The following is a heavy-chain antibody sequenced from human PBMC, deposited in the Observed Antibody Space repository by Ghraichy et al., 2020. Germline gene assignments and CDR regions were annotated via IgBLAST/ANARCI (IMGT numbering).Heavy chain of an antibody. J-gene: IGHJ4*02. CDR3: ARDAVYSDSSGDNYFDY. Sequence: GESLNISCAASGFIFSNYGIHWVRQAPGKGLEWVAVIWYDGSDKYYADSVKGRFTISRDNSKNTLYLQMNSLSAEDTAVYYCARDAVYSDSSGDNYFDYWGQGTLGTVSS. CDR1: GFIFSNYG. CDR2: IWYDGSDK. D-gene: IGHD3-22*01. V-gene: IGHV3-33*01.